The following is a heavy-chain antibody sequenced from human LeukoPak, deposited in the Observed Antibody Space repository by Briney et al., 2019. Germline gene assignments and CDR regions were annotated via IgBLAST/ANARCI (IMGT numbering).Heavy chain of an antibody. Sequence: GESLKISCQGSGYSFTNYWIAWVRQMPGKGLEWMGIIYPGDSDTRYSPSFQGQVTISADKSISTAYLQWSSLKASDTAMYYCARRERGTGSYNYVVYWGQGTLVTVSS. J-gene: IGHJ4*02. CDR1: GYSFTNYW. D-gene: IGHD1-26*01. CDR3: ARRERGTGSYNYVVY. V-gene: IGHV5-51*01. CDR2: IYPGDSDT.